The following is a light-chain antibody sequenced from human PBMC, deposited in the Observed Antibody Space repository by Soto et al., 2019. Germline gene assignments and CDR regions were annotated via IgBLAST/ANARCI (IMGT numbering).Light chain of an antibody. CDR1: SSDVGGYDY. Sequence: QSVLPQPPSASGSPGQSVTISCTGTSSDVGGYDYVSWYQQHPGKAPKLMIFEVSKRPSGVPDRFSGSKSGNTASLTVSGLQAEDEADYYCSSYAGNTKGVFGTGTKVTVL. J-gene: IGLJ1*01. CDR3: SSYAGNTKGV. CDR2: EVS. V-gene: IGLV2-8*01.